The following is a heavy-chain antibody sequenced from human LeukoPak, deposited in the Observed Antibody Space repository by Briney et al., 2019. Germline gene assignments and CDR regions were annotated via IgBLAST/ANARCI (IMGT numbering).Heavy chain of an antibody. Sequence: PSETLSLTCTVSGVSIGSYFWSWLRQPPGQGLEWIGYIDNRGSTNYNPSLKSRVTISVDTSKKQYSLKLNSVTAADTAVYYCARGGSYTPYWGQGTLVTVSS. CDR3: ARGGSYTPY. CDR1: GVSIGSYF. V-gene: IGHV4-59*08. D-gene: IGHD1-26*01. J-gene: IGHJ4*02. CDR2: IDNRGST.